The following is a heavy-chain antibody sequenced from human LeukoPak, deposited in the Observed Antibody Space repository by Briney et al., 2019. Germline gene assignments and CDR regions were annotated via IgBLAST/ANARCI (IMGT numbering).Heavy chain of an antibody. J-gene: IGHJ4*02. CDR1: GFTFSSYW. CDR2: IKQDGSEK. V-gene: IGHV3-7*01. D-gene: IGHD6-13*01. CDR3: AREWEGIADSPSDY. Sequence: PGGSLRLSCAASGFTFSSYWLSWVRHAPGKGLERVANIKQDGSEKYYVDSVKGRFTISRDNAKNSLYLQMNSLRAEDTAVYYCAREWEGIADSPSDYWGQGTLVTVSS.